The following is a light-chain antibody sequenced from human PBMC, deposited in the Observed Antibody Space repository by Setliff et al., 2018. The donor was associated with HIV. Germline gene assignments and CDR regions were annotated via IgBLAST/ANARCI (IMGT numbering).Light chain of an antibody. CDR3: SPYTISSPYV. V-gene: IGLV2-14*01. CDR2: EVS. CDR1: SSDVGNYNY. J-gene: IGLJ1*01. Sequence: QSALTQPASVSGSPGQSITISCTATSSDVGNYNYVSWYQQHPGKAPKLLIYEVSNRPSGVSNRFSGSKSGNTASLTISGLQAEDEADYYCSPYTISSPYVFGTGTKVTVL.